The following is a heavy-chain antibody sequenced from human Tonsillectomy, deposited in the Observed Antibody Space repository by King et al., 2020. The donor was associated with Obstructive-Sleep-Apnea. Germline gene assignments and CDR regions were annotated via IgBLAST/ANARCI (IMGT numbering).Heavy chain of an antibody. CDR1: GGTSSSFA. D-gene: IGHD5-18*01. J-gene: IGHJ4*02. CDR2: IIPMLGIA. CDR3: ARGNVGTAIPFDY. V-gene: IGHV1-69*04. Sequence: QLVQSGAAVKKPGSSVKVSCKASGGTSSSFAISWVRQAPGQGLEWMGRIIPMLGIANYAQKLQGRVMITADKLTSTAYMELSTLRSEDTAVYYCARGNVGTAIPFDYWGQGTLVTVSS.